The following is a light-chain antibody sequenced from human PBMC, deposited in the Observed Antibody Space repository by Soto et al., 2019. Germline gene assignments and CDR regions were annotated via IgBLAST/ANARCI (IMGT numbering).Light chain of an antibody. CDR1: QNVLPY. J-gene: IGKJ1*01. V-gene: IGKV3-15*01. CDR2: GAT. CDR3: QQYPRWPRT. Sequence: EILLTQSPSTPSVSPGEAATLSCRASQNVLPYLAWYQQKPGQAPRLLVYGATTRATDAPAKFRCRGSGTEFSLTLSSLQSEDSATYYCQQYPRWPRTFGPGTNV.